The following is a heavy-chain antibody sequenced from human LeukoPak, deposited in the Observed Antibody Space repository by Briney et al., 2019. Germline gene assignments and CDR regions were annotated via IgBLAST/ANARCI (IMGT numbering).Heavy chain of an antibody. CDR1: GGSISSGNYY. CDR2: IYYNGNT. D-gene: IGHD1-26*01. CDR3: ARPLGTDAFDI. Sequence: SETLSLTCTVSGGSISSGNYYYSWIRQPPGKGLEWIGYIYYNGNTNYNPSLKSRVTISVDTSKNQFSLKLRSVTAADTAVYYCARPLGTDAFDIWGQGTMVTVSS. J-gene: IGHJ3*02. V-gene: IGHV4-61*01.